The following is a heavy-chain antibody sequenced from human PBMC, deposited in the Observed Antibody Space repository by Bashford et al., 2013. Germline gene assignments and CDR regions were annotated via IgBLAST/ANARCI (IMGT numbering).Heavy chain of an antibody. Sequence: ASVKVSCKTSGYTFTSYYIYWVRQAPGQGLEWMGIIAPSVGSTTYAQKFQDRVTMTRDTSSDTVYMELSSLRSEDTAVYYCARDLGTEWGYNYGFLSLYGMDVWGQGTTVTVSS. CDR2: IAPSVGST. CDR1: GYTFTSYY. CDR3: ARDLGTEWGYNYGFLSLYGMDV. J-gene: IGHJ6*02. D-gene: IGHD5-18*01. V-gene: IGHV1-46*01.